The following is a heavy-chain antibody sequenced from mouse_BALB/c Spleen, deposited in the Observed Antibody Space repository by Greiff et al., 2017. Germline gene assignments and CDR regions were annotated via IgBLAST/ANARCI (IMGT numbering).Heavy chain of an antibody. D-gene: IGHD2-1*01. J-gene: IGHJ3*01. CDR1: GFTFSNYW. CDR2: IRLKSNNYAT. CDR3: TRHYYGNYEGFAY. Sequence: EVKVEESGGGLVQPGGSMKLSCVASGFTFSNYWMNWVRQSPEKGLEWVAEIRLKSNNYATHYAESVKGRFTISRDDSKSSVYLQMNNLRAEDTGIYYCTRHYYGNYEGFAYWGQGTLVTVSA. V-gene: IGHV6-6*02.